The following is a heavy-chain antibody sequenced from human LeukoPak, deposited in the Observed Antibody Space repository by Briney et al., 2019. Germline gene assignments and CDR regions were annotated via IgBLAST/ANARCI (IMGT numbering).Heavy chain of an antibody. J-gene: IGHJ4*02. CDR1: GGSFSGFY. D-gene: IGHD2-8*01. Sequence: EASETLSLTCGVFGGSFSGFYWTGLRQSPGKGLEWIGEITHTGRTNSNPSLRSRLTMSVDTSKNQVSLKLTSVTAADTALYFCLRFRGTSGFCSVADFWGQGSLATVSS. V-gene: IGHV4-34*01. CDR2: ITHTGRT. CDR3: LRFRGTSGFCSVADF.